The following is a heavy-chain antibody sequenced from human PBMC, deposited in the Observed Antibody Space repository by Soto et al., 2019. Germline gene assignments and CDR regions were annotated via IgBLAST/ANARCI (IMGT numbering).Heavy chain of an antibody. J-gene: IGHJ5*01. CDR2: IYYSGNT. V-gene: IGHV4-61*01. D-gene: IGHD3-16*01. CDR1: GYSVTSCTYY. Sequence: PSETLTLTCTVSGYSVTSCTYYWSWLRQPPAKGLEWIGHIYYSGNTNYSHSLKTRVTISLDTSNNQFSLKVTSVTAADTAVYYCAMSPVDTYMIYWFDPWGQGTLVTVSS. CDR3: AMSPVDTYMIYWFDP.